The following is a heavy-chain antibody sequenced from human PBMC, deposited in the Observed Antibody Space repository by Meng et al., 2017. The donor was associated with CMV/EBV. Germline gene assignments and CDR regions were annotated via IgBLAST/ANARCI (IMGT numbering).Heavy chain of an antibody. Sequence: GESLKISCAASGFTFSDYYMSWIRQAPGKGLEWVSYISSSGSTIYYADSVKGRFTISRDNAKNSLYLQMNSLRAEDTAVYYCAREPPGNYIYYYYGMDVWCQGTTVTVSS. CDR1: GFTFSDYY. V-gene: IGHV3-11*04. CDR2: ISSSGSTI. J-gene: IGHJ6*02. D-gene: IGHD4-11*01. CDR3: AREPPGNYIYYYYGMDV.